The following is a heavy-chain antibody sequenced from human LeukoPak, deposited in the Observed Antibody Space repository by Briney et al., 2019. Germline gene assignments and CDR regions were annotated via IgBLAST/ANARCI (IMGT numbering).Heavy chain of an antibody. CDR3: ARGREVRYYDSSGRWYFDY. D-gene: IGHD3-22*01. V-gene: IGHV1-46*01. CDR2: INPSGGST. J-gene: IGHJ4*02. CDR1: GYTFTSYG. Sequence: ASVKVSCKASGYTFTSYGISWVRQAPGQGLEWMGIINPSGGSTSYAQKFQGRVTMTRDTSTSTVYMELSSLRSEDTAVYYCARGREVRYYDSSGRWYFDYWGQGTLVTVSP.